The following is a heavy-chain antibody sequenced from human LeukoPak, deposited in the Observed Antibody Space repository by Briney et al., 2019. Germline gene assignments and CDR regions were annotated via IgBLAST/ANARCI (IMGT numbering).Heavy chain of an antibody. Sequence: PGGSLRLSCAASGFTFSSYSMNWVRQAPGKGLEWVSSISSSSSYIYYADSVKGRFTISRDNAKNSLYLQMNSLRAEDTAVYYCARGIDLGYCSGGSCYSPDYYGMDVWGQGTTVTVSS. CDR1: GFTFSSYS. J-gene: IGHJ6*02. D-gene: IGHD2-15*01. V-gene: IGHV3-21*01. CDR3: ARGIDLGYCSGGSCYSPDYYGMDV. CDR2: ISSSSSYI.